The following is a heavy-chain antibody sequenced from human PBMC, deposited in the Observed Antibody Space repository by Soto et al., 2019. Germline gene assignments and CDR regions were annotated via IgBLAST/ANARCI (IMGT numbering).Heavy chain of an antibody. Sequence: QVQLVQSGAEVKKPGTSVKVSCKASGYTFTTYDINWVRQAPGQGLEWMGWMTPHSGKTGYAPKFQGRVTMTRDTPIRSPNMELASLISEEPPLYSWASGWKVPATIFAPGGQGPVGPVSS. CDR2: MTPHSGKT. D-gene: IGHD3-3*01. CDR3: ASGWKVPATIFAP. CDR1: GYTFTTYD. J-gene: IGHJ5*02. V-gene: IGHV1-8*01.